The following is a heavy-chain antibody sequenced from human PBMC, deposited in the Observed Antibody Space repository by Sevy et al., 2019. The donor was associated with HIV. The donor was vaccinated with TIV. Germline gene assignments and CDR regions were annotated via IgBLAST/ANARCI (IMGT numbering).Heavy chain of an antibody. J-gene: IGHJ4*02. CDR1: GFSLSSYW. Sequence: GGSLRLSCAASGFSLSSYWMSWVRQAPGKGLEWVANIKQDGSEKYYVDSVKGRFTVSRDNAKNSVYLQMNSLRLEDAAVYYCARAVATIGSYWGQGTLVTVSS. D-gene: IGHD3-10*01. CDR3: ARAVATIGSY. CDR2: IKQDGSEK. V-gene: IGHV3-7*01.